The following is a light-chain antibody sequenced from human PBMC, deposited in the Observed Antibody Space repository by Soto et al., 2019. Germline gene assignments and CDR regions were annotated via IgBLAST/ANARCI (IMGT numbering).Light chain of an antibody. CDR2: KAS. CDR3: QQYKGFWT. J-gene: IGKJ1*01. CDR1: QSISSW. V-gene: IGKV1-5*03. Sequence: PSTLSVSVGDRVTITCRASQSISSWLAWYQQKPGKAPNLLIYKASSLESGVPSRFSGSGSGTEFTLTISSLQPDDFATYYCQQYKGFWTFGQGTKVDI.